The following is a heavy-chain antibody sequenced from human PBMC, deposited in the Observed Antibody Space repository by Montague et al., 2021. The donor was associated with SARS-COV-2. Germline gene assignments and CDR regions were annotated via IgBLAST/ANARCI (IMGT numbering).Heavy chain of an antibody. CDR3: AREFRIELWQTNWYFGL. D-gene: IGHD3-16*01. Sequence: SETLSLTCSVSGGSISGHYWSWIRQPPGKGLEWIGTFDHSGNTKYNPSLKSRATISVDTSKNQFALRLSSVTAADTAVYYCAREFRIELWQTNWYFGLWGRGTLVTVS. CDR1: GGSISGHY. V-gene: IGHV4-59*11. CDR2: FDHSGNT. J-gene: IGHJ2*01.